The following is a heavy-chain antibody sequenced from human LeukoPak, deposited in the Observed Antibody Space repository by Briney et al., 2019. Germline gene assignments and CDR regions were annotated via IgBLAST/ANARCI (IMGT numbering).Heavy chain of an antibody. CDR3: VKEMATIYFDS. CDR1: GFTFGDCT. V-gene: IGHV3-43*01. CDR2: ISWDGSTR. Sequence: PGGPLRLSCAASGFTFGDCTIHWVRQPPGEGLEWVSLISWDGSTRYYADSVKGRFTISRDNSNNLLYLQMNSLRTEDTALYYCVKEMATIYFDSWGQGTLVTVSS. D-gene: IGHD5-24*01. J-gene: IGHJ4*02.